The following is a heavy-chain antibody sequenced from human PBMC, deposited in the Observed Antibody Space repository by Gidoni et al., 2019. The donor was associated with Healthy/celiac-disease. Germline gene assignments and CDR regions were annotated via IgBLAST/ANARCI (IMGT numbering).Heavy chain of an antibody. CDR2: ISGDGGST. CDR1: GFTLDDYA. V-gene: IGHV3-43*02. J-gene: IGHJ4*02. CDR3: AKKDRSGWYYFDY. D-gene: IGHD6-19*01. Sequence: EVQLVESGGGVVQPGGSLRLPCAASGFTLDDYAMHWVRQAPGKGLEWVSLISGDGGSTDYADSVKGRFTISRDNSKNSLYLQMNSLRTEDTALYYCAKKDRSGWYYFDYWGQGTLVTVSS.